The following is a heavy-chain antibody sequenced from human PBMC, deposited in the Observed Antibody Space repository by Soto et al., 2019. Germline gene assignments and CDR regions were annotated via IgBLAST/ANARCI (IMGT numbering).Heavy chain of an antibody. CDR2: VFYTGSP. J-gene: IGHJ4*02. V-gene: IGHV4-39*01. CDR1: GASINSNVHY. CDR3: ARHPFGGYAFDS. D-gene: IGHD3-16*01. Sequence: SETLSLTFTFSGASINSNVHYWGWVRQSPGKGLELISSVFYTGSPYHNPSLESRVSISVDTSDNQFSLKVTSVTAADTGIYYCARHPFGGYAFDSWGQGTLVTVSS.